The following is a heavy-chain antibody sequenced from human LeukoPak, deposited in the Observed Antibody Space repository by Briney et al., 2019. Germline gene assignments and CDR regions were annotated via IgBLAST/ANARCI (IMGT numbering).Heavy chain of an antibody. V-gene: IGHV3-21*01. J-gene: IGHJ6*03. CDR1: GFTFDDYA. D-gene: IGHD3-22*01. CDR3: ARDANYYDSSGRPHYYMDV. Sequence: GGSLRLSCAASGFTFDDYAMHWVRQAPGKGLEWVSSIDSSSSYIYYVDSVRGRFTIFRDNAENSLYLLMNSLRAEDTAVYYCARDANYYDSSGRPHYYMDVWGTGTTVTVSS. CDR2: IDSSSSYI.